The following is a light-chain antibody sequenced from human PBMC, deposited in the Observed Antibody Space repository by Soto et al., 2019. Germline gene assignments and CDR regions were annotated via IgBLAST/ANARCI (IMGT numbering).Light chain of an antibody. J-gene: IGKJ1*01. CDR3: QQYYSYPRT. V-gene: IGKV1-8*01. Sequence: AIRMTQSPSSFSASTGDRVTITCRASQGISSYLAWYQQKPGKAPKLLIYAASTLQSGVPSRFRGSGSGTDFTLTISCLPSEDFATYYCQQYYSYPRTFGQGTKVEIK. CDR2: AAS. CDR1: QGISSY.